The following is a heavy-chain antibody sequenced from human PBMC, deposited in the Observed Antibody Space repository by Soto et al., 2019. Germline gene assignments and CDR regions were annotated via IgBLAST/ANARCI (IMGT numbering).Heavy chain of an antibody. V-gene: IGHV4-59*12. CDR3: ARGLKRRLYGSGSYYNGFLDY. CDR1: GGSISSYY. CDR2: IYYSGST. Sequence: SETLSLTCTVSGGSISSYYWSWIRQPPGKGLEWIGDIYYSGSTNYNPSLKSRVTISVDTSKNQFSLKLSSVTAADTAVYYCARGLKRRLYGSGSYYNGFLDYWGQGTLVTVSS. J-gene: IGHJ4*02. D-gene: IGHD3-10*01.